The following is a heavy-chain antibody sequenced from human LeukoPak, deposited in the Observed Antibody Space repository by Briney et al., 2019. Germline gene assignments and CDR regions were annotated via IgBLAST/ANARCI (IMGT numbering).Heavy chain of an antibody. Sequence: SLRLSCAPSGFTFDDYAMHWVRQAPGKGREWVSGISWNSGSIGYADSVKGRFTISRDNAKNSLYLQMNSLRAEDMALYYCAKAGVRDSSGWYYFDYWGQGTLVTVSS. CDR1: GFTFDDYA. V-gene: IGHV3-9*03. J-gene: IGHJ4*02. D-gene: IGHD6-19*01. CDR3: AKAGVRDSSGWYYFDY. CDR2: ISWNSGSI.